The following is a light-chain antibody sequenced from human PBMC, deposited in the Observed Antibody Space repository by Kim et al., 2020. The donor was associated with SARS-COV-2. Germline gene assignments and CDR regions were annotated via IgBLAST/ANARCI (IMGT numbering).Light chain of an antibody. V-gene: IGKV1-5*01. Sequence: STLPACVGDRVTITCRATQYVTRGLAWYQQKPGRAPKLLIYDASTLDRGVPSRFRGSGSGTEFTLTNNSLQPDDFASYYCQHRQTFGQGTKVDIK. CDR3: QHRQT. CDR2: DAS. J-gene: IGKJ1*01. CDR1: QYVTRG.